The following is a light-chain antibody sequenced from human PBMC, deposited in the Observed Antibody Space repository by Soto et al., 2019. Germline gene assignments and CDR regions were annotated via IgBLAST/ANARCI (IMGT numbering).Light chain of an antibody. CDR3: LQDYHYPYT. Sequence: AIQMTQSPSSLSTSVGDRVTITCRASQGLIFDVAWYQQKPGKAPKLLIYDTSSLRSGVPSRFSGSGAGTDFTLTISSRLPEEFATYYCLQDYHYPYTFGQGTKLEIK. CDR2: DTS. CDR1: QGLIFD. J-gene: IGKJ2*01. V-gene: IGKV1-6*01.